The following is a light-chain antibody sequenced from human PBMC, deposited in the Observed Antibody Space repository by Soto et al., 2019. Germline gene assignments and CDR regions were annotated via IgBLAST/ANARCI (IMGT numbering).Light chain of an antibody. Sequence: QSALTQPASVSGSPGQSITISCTGTSSDVGGSNFVSWYQQHPGKAPKLMIYEVTKRPSGVPDRFSGSKSGSTASLTVSGLQAEDEADYYCSSYAGSNNYVFGTGTKLTVL. J-gene: IGLJ1*01. CDR2: EVT. CDR3: SSYAGSNNYV. V-gene: IGLV2-8*01. CDR1: SSDVGGSNF.